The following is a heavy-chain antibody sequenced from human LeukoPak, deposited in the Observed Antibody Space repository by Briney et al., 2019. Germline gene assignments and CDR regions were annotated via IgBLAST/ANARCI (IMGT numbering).Heavy chain of an antibody. CDR1: GFTFSTYE. CDR2: ISTSGSSI. J-gene: IGHJ3*02. Sequence: GGSLRLSCAASGFTFSTYEINWVRQAPGKGLEWLSHISTSGSSIHYADSVKGRFTISRHNAKNSLYLQMNSLRAEDTAVYYCAREGRYYGSGSHRDGFDIWGQGTMVTVSS. D-gene: IGHD3-10*01. V-gene: IGHV3-48*03. CDR3: AREGRYYGSGSHRDGFDI.